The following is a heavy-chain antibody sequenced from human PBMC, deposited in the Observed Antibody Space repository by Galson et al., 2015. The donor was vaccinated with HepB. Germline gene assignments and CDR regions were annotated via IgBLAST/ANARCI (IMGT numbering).Heavy chain of an antibody. Sequence: SLRLSCAASGFTFSNYAMHWVRQAPGKGLEWVALIAYDGSKTYHADSVKGRFTISRDNPKNTLYLQMHSLRTEDTAMYYCTKDSMSSLWGQGTLVTVSS. J-gene: IGHJ4*02. D-gene: IGHD2/OR15-2a*01. V-gene: IGHV3-30*18. CDR3: TKDSMSSL. CDR1: GFTFSNYA. CDR2: IAYDGSKT.